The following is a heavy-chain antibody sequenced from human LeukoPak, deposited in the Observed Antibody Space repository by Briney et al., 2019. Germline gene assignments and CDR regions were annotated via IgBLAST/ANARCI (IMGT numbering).Heavy chain of an antibody. J-gene: IGHJ4*02. CDR3: AREAGPSGI. CDR2: IQHDGGRT. Sequence: GGSLRLSCAASGFSFSTYTMNWVRQAPGKGLERVAGIQHDGGRTYYADSVKGRFTISRDNSKNTLYLEMNSLRAEDTAVYYCAREAGPSGIWGQGTLVTVSS. D-gene: IGHD3-10*01. V-gene: IGHV3-30-3*01. CDR1: GFSFSTYT.